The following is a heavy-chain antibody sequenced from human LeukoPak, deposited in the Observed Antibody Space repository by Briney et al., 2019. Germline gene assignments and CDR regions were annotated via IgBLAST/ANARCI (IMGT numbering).Heavy chain of an antibody. CDR2: IYSGGST. V-gene: IGHV3-53*01. J-gene: IGHJ4*02. D-gene: IGHD6-13*01. CDR3: ARTSSL. CDR1: RFTFSSYW. Sequence: TGGSLRLSCAASRFTFSSYWMSWVRQAPGKGLEWVPVIYSGGSTYYADSVKGRFTISRDNSKNTLYLQMNSLRAEDTAVYYCARTSSLWGQGTLVTVSS.